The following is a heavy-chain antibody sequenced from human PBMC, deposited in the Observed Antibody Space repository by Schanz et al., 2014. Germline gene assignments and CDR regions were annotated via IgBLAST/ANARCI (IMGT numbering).Heavy chain of an antibody. CDR1: GYTFVSYS. Sequence: QVQLVQSGAEVKKPGASVKVSCKASGYTFVSYSMHWVRQAPGQGLEWMGIVNPSVRGTHFAREFQGRVTVTSDTSTSTVYMELSGLRSEDTAVYYCARGFDFWDRWGQGTLVIVSS. V-gene: IGHV1-46*01. CDR2: VNPSVRGT. J-gene: IGHJ4*02. D-gene: IGHD3-3*01. CDR3: ARGFDFWDR.